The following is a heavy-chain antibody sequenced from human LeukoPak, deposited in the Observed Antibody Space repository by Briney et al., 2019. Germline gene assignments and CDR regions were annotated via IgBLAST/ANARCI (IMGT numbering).Heavy chain of an antibody. Sequence: PGGSLRLSCAASGFTFSSYAMSWVRQAPGKGLEWVSAISGSGGSTYYADSVKGRFTISRDNSKNTLYLQTNSLRAEDTAVYYCAKETTGGRYYGSGSYYTEDYWGQGTLVTVSS. CDR3: AKETTGGRYYGSGSYYTEDY. CDR2: ISGSGGST. D-gene: IGHD3-10*01. CDR1: GFTFSSYA. V-gene: IGHV3-23*01. J-gene: IGHJ4*02.